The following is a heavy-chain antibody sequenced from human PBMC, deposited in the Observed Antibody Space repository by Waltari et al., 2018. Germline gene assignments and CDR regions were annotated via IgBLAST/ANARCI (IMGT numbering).Heavy chain of an antibody. Sequence: QVQQQESGPGLVRPSETLSLNCTVSGGSISSSNYFWAWVRQPPGKGLEWIGSIYYSEITYYNPSLKSRVTISGDTSKNQFSLNLSSVTAADSAVYYCARSTGIPTGHYMDVWGKGTTVTISS. CDR1: GGSISSSNYF. CDR3: ARSTGIPTGHYMDV. CDR2: IYYSEIT. J-gene: IGHJ6*03. D-gene: IGHD1-1*01. V-gene: IGHV4-39*07.